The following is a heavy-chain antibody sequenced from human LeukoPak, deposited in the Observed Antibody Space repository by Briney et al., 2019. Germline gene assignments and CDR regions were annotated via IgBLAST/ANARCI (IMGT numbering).Heavy chain of an antibody. D-gene: IGHD2-15*01. J-gene: IGHJ5*02. CDR3: ATWWTGNWFDP. Sequence: SETLSFTCTVSGGSISSYYWSWIRQPPGKGLEWIGYIYYSGSTNYNPSLKSRVTISVDTSKNQFSLKLSSVTAADTAVYYCATWWTGNWFDPWGQGTLVTVSS. CDR1: GGSISSYY. CDR2: IYYSGST. V-gene: IGHV4-59*01.